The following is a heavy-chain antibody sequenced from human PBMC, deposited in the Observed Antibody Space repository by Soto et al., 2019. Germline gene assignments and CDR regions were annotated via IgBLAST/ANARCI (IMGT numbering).Heavy chain of an antibody. D-gene: IGHD3-10*01. CDR3: AKNQGSTGAGDFDH. CDR2: IRASGDIT. CDR1: GFTFRYYA. J-gene: IGHJ4*02. Sequence: GGSLRLSCAASGFTFRYYAMTWVHQAPGKGLEWASTIRASGDITYYADSVKGRFTISRDNSKNMLYLQMNSLRAEDTALYYCAKNQGSTGAGDFDHWGQGTLVTVSS. V-gene: IGHV3-23*01.